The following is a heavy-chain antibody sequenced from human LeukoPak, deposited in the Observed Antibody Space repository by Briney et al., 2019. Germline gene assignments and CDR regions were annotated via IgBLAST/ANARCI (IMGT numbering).Heavy chain of an antibody. V-gene: IGHV3-21*01. Sequence: GGSLRLSCAASGFTFSSYSMNWVRQAPGKGLEWVSSISSSSSYIYYADSVKGRFTISRDNAKNSLYLQMNSLRAEDTAVYYCARSIDIVVVPAAIRPPGYWGQGTLVTVSS. CDR2: ISSSSSYI. D-gene: IGHD2-2*01. CDR1: GFTFSSYS. J-gene: IGHJ4*02. CDR3: ARSIDIVVVPAAIRPPGY.